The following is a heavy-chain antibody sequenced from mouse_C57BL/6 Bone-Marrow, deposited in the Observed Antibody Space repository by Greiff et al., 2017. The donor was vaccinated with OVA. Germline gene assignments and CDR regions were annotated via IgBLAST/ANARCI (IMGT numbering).Heavy chain of an antibody. D-gene: IGHD1-1*01. V-gene: IGHV5-16*01. CDR1: GFTFSDYY. J-gene: IGHJ4*01. CDR2: INYDGSST. Sequence: EVHLVESEGGLVQPGSSMKLSCTASGFTFSDYYMAWVRQVPEKGLEWVANINYDGSSTYYLDSLKSRFIISRDNAKNILYLQMSSLKSEDTATYYCARGGVSSPYYYAMDYWGQGTSVTVSS. CDR3: ARGGVSSPYYYAMDY.